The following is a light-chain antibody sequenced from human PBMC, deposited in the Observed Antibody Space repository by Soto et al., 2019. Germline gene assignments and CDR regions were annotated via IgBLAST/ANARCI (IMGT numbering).Light chain of an antibody. V-gene: IGKV3-20*01. J-gene: IGKJ3*01. CDR1: QSVSSSY. Sequence: EIVLTQSPGTLSLSPGERATLSCRASQSVSSSYLAWYQQKPGQAPRLLIYGASSRATGIPDRFSGSGSGTDFTITISRLEPEDFAVYYCQQYGNSPGFTFGPGTKVDIK. CDR2: GAS. CDR3: QQYGNSPGFT.